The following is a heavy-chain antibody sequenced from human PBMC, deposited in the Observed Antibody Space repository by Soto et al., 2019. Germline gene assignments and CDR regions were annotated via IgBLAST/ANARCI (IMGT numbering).Heavy chain of an antibody. CDR1: GFIVSSNY. J-gene: IGHJ4*02. V-gene: IGHV3-53*01. CDR3: ARESADSSGYYQIDY. CDR2: LYSDGRT. D-gene: IGHD3-22*01. Sequence: GGSLRLSCAASGFIVSSNYMTWVRQAPGKGLEWVSVLYSDGRTACADSAKGRFTISRDISKNSVYLQMNSLRAEDTAVYYCARESADSSGYYQIDYWGQGTLVTVSS.